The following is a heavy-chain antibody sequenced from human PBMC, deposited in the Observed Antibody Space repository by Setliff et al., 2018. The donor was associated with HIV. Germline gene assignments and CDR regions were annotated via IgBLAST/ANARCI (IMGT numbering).Heavy chain of an antibody. CDR2: VYASAYS. V-gene: IGHV4-4*07. CDR1: GDSIGDYY. D-gene: IGHD6-13*01. J-gene: IGHJ4*01. Sequence: PSETLSLTCTVSGDSIGDYYWNWIRQPAGKGLEWIGRVYASAYSNYNPSLKSRVTMSVDTSQNQFSLTVNSVTAADTAMYFCARDEGRATGSWWDQSASWYLDYWGHGILVTVSS. CDR3: ARDEGRATGSWWDQSASWYLDY.